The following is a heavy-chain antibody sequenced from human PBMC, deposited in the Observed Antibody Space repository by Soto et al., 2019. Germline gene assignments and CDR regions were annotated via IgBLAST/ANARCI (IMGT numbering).Heavy chain of an antibody. CDR3: ASGKPYIARCDGWNDA. Sequence: ASGNGDWNSSGYTFTSYDINWVRQATGQGLEWMGWMNPNSGNTGYAQKFQGRVTMTRNTSISTAYMELSRLRSEDTAVYYWASGKPYIARCDGWNDA. J-gene: IGHJ3*01. CDR2: MNPNSGNT. V-gene: IGHV1-8*01. CDR1: GYTFTSYD. D-gene: IGHD1-1*01.